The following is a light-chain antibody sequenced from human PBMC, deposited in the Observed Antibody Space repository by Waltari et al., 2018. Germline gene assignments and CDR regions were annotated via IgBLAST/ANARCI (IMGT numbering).Light chain of an antibody. J-gene: IGKJ3*01. CDR2: DAT. V-gene: IGKV1-16*01. Sequence: DIQMTQSPSSLSASVGDRVTITCRASQGSTNYLAWFQQKQGKAPKSLIYDATNLQSGVPSRFGGSGSGTDFPLTISSLQPEDFATYYCQQYNSYPFTFGPGTKVDIK. CDR3: QQYNSYPFT. CDR1: QGSTNY.